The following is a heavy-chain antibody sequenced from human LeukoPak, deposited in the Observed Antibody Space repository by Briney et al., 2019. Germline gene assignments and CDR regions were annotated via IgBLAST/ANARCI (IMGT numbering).Heavy chain of an antibody. CDR1: GFTFSNYG. J-gene: IGHJ4*02. Sequence: PGGSLRLSCAASGFTFSNYGMHWLRQAPGQGLEWVAVIWYDGSNKYYADSVKGRFTISRDDSKNTLYLQMNSLRAKDTAVYYCARALNPQNGGYPSYWGQGTLVTVSS. V-gene: IGHV3-33*01. CDR2: IWYDGSNK. D-gene: IGHD2-8*01. CDR3: ARALNPQNGGYPSY.